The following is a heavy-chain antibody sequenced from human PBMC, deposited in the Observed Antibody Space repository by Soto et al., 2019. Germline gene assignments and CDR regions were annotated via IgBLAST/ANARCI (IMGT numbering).Heavy chain of an antibody. CDR3: ARGYCTATICDPWFDP. V-gene: IGHV5-51*01. CDR2: IYPGDSDT. Sequence: GESLKISCQGSGYAFSSYWIAWVRQMPGKGLEWMGIIYPGDSDTRYSPSFQGQVIISVDKSITTAYLQWSSLKASDTAMYYCARGYCTATICDPWFDPWGQGTLVTVSS. CDR1: GYAFSSYW. D-gene: IGHD2-8*02. J-gene: IGHJ5*02.